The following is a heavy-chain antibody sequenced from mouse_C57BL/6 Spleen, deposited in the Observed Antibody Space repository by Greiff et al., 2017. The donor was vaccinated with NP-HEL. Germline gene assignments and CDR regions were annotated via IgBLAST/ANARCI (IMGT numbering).Heavy chain of an antibody. Sequence: VKLQESGAELARPGASVKLSCKASGYTFTSYGISWVKQRTGQGLEWIGEIYPRSGNTYYNEKFKGKATLTADKSSSTAYMELRSLTSEDSAVYFCVGGLDSSGPYAMDYWGQGTSVTVSS. V-gene: IGHV1-81*01. CDR2: IYPRSGNT. J-gene: IGHJ4*01. D-gene: IGHD3-2*02. CDR3: VGGLDSSGPYAMDY. CDR1: GYTFTSYG.